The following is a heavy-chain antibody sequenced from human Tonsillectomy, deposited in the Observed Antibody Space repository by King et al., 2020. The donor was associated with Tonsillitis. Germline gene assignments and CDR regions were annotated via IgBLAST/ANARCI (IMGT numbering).Heavy chain of an antibody. CDR1: GFTFSSYA. D-gene: IGHD5/OR15-5a*01. CDR2: ISYDGSNK. V-gene: IGHV3-30*04. Sequence: VQLVESGGGVVQPERSLRLSCAASGFTFSSYAMHWVRQAPGKGLEWVAVISYDGSNKYYADSVKGRFTISRDNSKNTLYLQMNSLRAEDTAVYYCAVAFSVLYYFDYWGQGTLVSVSS. CDR3: AVAFSVLYYFDY. J-gene: IGHJ4*02.